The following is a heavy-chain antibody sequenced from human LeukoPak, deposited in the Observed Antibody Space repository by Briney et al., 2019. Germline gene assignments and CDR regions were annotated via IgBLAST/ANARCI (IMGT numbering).Heavy chain of an antibody. J-gene: IGHJ4*02. V-gene: IGHV4-4*02. CDR2: IYHSGST. Sequence: PGGSLRLSCVASRFTFNKYYMSWVRQTPGKGLEWIGEIYHSGSTNYNPSLKSRVTISVDNSKNQFSLKLNSVTAADTAVYYCARNGLYTVDYWGQGILVTVSS. D-gene: IGHD1-1*01. CDR1: RFTFNKYY. CDR3: ARNGLYTVDY.